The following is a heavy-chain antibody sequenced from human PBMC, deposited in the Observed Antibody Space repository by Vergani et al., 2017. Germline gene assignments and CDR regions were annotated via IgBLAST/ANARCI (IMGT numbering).Heavy chain of an antibody. CDR2: IWYDGSNK. J-gene: IGHJ6*03. CDR1: GFTFSSYG. CDR3: ARDGGWYYSYMDV. D-gene: IGHD3-16*01. Sequence: QVQLVESGGGVVQPGRSLRLSCAASGFTFSSYGMHWVRQAPGKGLEWVAVIWYDGSNKYYADSVKGRFTISRDNSKNTLYLQMNSLRAEDTAVYYCARDGGWYYSYMDVWGKGTTVTVSS. V-gene: IGHV3-33*08.